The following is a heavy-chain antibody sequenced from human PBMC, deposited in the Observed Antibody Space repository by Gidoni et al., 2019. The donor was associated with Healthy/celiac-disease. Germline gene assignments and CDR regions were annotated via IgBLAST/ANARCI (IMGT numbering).Heavy chain of an antibody. CDR3: ARDQYYDSSGLFDY. CDR2: SSAGNGNT. Sequence: QVQLVQSGAEVKKPGASVKVSCKASGDHFTSYAMHWGRQAPGQRLEWMGWSSAGNGNTKYSQKFQGRVTTTRDTSASTAYMELSSLRSEDTAVYYCARDQYYDSSGLFDYWGQGTLVTVSS. V-gene: IGHV1-3*01. D-gene: IGHD3-22*01. J-gene: IGHJ4*02. CDR1: GDHFTSYA.